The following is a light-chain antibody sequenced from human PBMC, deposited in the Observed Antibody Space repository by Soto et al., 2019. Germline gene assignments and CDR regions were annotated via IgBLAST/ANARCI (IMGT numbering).Light chain of an antibody. CDR2: HTS. CDR1: QSVSGS. J-gene: IGKJ1*01. CDR3: QQYESSPRT. V-gene: IGKV3-20*01. Sequence: ETVMTQSPATLSVSPGERATLSCRASQSVSGSLAWYQQRPGQAPRLLVYHTSNRATGIPDRFSASGSGTDFTLTISRLEPEDFAVYYCQQYESSPRTFGQGTKVDIK.